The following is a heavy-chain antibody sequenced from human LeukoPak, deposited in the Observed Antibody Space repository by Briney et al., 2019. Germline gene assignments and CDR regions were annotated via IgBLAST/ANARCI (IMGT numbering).Heavy chain of an antibody. CDR2: ISYDGSNK. D-gene: IGHD6-19*01. Sequence: GGSLRLSCAASGFTFSSYPMRWVRQAPGKGLEWVAVISYDGSNKYSADSVKGRFTISRDNSKNTLYLQMNSLRAEDTAVYYCARVYSGWYGNFDNWGQGTLVTVSS. CDR3: ARVYSGWYGNFDN. V-gene: IGHV3-30-3*01. J-gene: IGHJ4*02. CDR1: GFTFSSYP.